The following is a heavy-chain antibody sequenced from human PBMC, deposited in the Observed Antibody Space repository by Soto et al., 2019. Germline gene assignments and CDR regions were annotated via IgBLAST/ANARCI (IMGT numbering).Heavy chain of an antibody. J-gene: IGHJ5*02. CDR1: GYTFTSYG. Sequence: ASVKVSFKASGYTFTSYGISWVRQAPGQGLEWMGWISAYNGNTNYAQKLQGRVTMTTDTSTSTAYMELRSLRSDDTAVYYCARQYYYDSSGRGHWFDPWGQGTLVTVSS. CDR2: ISAYNGNT. V-gene: IGHV1-18*01. CDR3: ARQYYYDSSGRGHWFDP. D-gene: IGHD3-22*01.